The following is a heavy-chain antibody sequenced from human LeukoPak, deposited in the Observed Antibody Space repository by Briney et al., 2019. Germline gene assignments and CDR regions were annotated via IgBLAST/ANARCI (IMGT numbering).Heavy chain of an antibody. CDR3: ARRLGTYLFDY. V-gene: IGHV4-38-2*01. D-gene: IGHD3-16*01. CDR2: IHHSGTT. CDR1: GYSIKNGYY. J-gene: IGHJ4*02. Sequence: SLTCAVSGYSIKNGYYWAWIRQPPGKGLEWIGSIHHSGTTYYNPSVKSRVTISVDTSKNQFSLKLTSVTAADTAVYYCARRLGTYLFDYWGQGTLVTVSS.